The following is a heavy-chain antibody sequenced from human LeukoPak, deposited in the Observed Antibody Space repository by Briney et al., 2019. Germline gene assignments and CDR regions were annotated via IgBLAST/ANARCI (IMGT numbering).Heavy chain of an antibody. CDR1: GGSISSGSYY. CDR3: ARVKDYYDSSGYYLDAFDI. Sequence: KPSQTLSLTCTVSGGSISSGSYYWSWIRQPAGKGLEWIGRIYYSGSTNYNPSLKSRVTISVDTSKNQFSLKLSSVTAADTAVYYCARVKDYYDSSGYYLDAFDIWGQGTMVTVSS. D-gene: IGHD3-22*01. CDR2: IYYSGST. J-gene: IGHJ3*02. V-gene: IGHV4-61*02.